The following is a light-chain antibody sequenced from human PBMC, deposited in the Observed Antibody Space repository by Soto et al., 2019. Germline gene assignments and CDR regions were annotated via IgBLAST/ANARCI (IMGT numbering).Light chain of an antibody. CDR2: EVI. CDR3: SSFTGSENSYV. CDR1: SSDVGGYNY. V-gene: IGLV2-8*01. J-gene: IGLJ1*01. Sequence: QSALTQPPSVSGSPGQSVTISCTGTSSDVGGYNYVSWYQQHPGRAPKLVIYEVIKRPSGVTDRFSGSKSGNTASLTVSGLQAEDEGDYYCSSFTGSENSYVFGSGTKVTVL.